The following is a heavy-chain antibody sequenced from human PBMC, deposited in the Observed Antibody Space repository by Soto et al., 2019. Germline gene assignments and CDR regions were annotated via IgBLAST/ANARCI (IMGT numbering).Heavy chain of an antibody. CDR2: ISYDGSNK. CDR1: GFTFSSYG. D-gene: IGHD3-9*01. Sequence: QVQLVESGGGVVQPGRSLRLSCAASGFTFSSYGMHWVRQAPGKGLEWVAVISYDGSNKYYADSVKGRFTISRDNSKNTLYRPRNSLRAEDTAVYYCAKDPRVDILTGPVEYWGQGTLVTVSS. J-gene: IGHJ4*02. CDR3: AKDPRVDILTGPVEY. V-gene: IGHV3-30*18.